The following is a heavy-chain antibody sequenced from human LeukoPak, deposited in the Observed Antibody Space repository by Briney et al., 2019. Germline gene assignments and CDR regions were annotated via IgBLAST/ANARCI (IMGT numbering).Heavy chain of an antibody. CDR2: IYYSGST. CDR1: GGSISSYY. CDR3: ARHRKLRSSTYSSSWSYYFDY. D-gene: IGHD6-13*01. Sequence: PSETLSLTCTVSGGSISSYYWSWIRQPPGKGLEWIGYIYYSGSTNYNPSLKSRVTISVDTSKNQFSLKLSPVTAADTAVYYCARHRKLRSSTYSSSWSYYFDYWGQGTLVTVSS. J-gene: IGHJ4*02. V-gene: IGHV4-59*08.